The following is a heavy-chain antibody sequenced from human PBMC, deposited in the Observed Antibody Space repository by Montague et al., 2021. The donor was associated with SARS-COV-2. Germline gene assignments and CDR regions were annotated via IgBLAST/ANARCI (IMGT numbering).Heavy chain of an antibody. V-gene: IGHV4-59*01. Sequence: SETLSLTCTVFGGSISSYYWSWIRQPPARGLQWTGYISYSGSTNYNPSLKRRVTISVDTAKNHFTLRLSSVTAAATAVYYCANFRHTQLLFGTLYYGMDVWGQGTTVTVSS. D-gene: IGHD2-2*01. J-gene: IGHJ6*02. CDR2: ISYSGST. CDR3: ANFRHTQLLFGTLYYGMDV. CDR1: GGSISSYY.